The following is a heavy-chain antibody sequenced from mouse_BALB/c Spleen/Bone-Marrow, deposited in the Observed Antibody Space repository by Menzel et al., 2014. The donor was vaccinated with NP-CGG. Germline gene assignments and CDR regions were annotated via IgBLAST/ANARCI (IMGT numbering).Heavy chain of an antibody. D-gene: IGHD2-3*01. V-gene: IGHV1-7*01. J-gene: IGHJ2*01. CDR3: ARERYAGYHFDY. CDR1: GYTFTSYW. CDR2: INPSTGYT. Sequence: QVQLQQSGAELAKPGASVKTSCKASGYTFTSYWMHWVKQRPGQGLEWIGYINPSTGYTEYNQKFKDKATLTADKSSSTAYMQLSSLTSEDSAVYYCARERYAGYHFDYWGQGTTLTVSS.